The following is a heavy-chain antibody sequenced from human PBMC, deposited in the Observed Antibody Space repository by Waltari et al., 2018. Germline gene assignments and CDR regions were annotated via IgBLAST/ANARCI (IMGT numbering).Heavy chain of an antibody. D-gene: IGHD3-10*01. CDR3: AKGDGITMVQGVISSGGYYYGMDV. Sequence: EVQLLESGGGLVQPGGSLRPSCAASGFTFSSYAMSWVRQAPGKGLEWVSAISGSGGSTYYADSVKGRFNISRDNSKNTLYLQMNSLRAEDTAVYYCAKGDGITMVQGVISSGGYYYGMDVWGQGTTVTVSS. J-gene: IGHJ6*02. CDR1: GFTFSSYA. V-gene: IGHV3-23*01. CDR2: ISGSGGST.